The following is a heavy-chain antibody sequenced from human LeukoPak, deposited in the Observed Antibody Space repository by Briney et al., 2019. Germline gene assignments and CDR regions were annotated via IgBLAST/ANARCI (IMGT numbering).Heavy chain of an antibody. CDR2: VGGSGNST. Sequence: PGGSLRLSCAASGFTFSSYAMSWVRQAPGKGLEWVSGVGGSGNSTYYADSVKGRFTISRDNSKNTLYLQMNSLRAEDTAVYYCAKDGYSGYDTPYYFDYWGQGTLVTVSS. CDR1: GFTFSSYA. J-gene: IGHJ4*02. D-gene: IGHD5-12*01. CDR3: AKDGYSGYDTPYYFDY. V-gene: IGHV3-23*01.